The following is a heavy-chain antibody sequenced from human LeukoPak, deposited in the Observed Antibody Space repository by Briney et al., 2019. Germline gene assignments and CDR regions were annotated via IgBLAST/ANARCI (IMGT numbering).Heavy chain of an antibody. CDR1: GGSISSYY. CDR2: VFFSGST. Sequence: SEILSLTCSVSGGSISSYYWSWIRQPPGKGLEWIGYVFFSGSTDYNPSLKSRATVSVDTSKNEFSLRLNSVTAADTAVYYCATTMVRRRNYYFDYWGQGTLVTVSS. J-gene: IGHJ4*02. V-gene: IGHV4-59*03. D-gene: IGHD3-10*01. CDR3: ATTMVRRRNYYFDY.